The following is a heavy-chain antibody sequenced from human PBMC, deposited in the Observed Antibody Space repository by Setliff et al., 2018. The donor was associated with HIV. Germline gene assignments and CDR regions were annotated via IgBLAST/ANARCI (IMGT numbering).Heavy chain of an antibody. CDR3: ARGGLQYNWFDP. V-gene: IGHV4-59*12. CDR2: IYYSGNT. D-gene: IGHD2-15*01. Sequence: PSETLSLTCTVSGGSISSYYWSWIRQPPGKGLEWIGGIYYSGNTNYNPSLKSRVTISVDTSKSQFSLKLNSVTAADTAVYYCARGGLQYNWFDPWGQGTLVTVSS. J-gene: IGHJ5*02. CDR1: GGSISSYY.